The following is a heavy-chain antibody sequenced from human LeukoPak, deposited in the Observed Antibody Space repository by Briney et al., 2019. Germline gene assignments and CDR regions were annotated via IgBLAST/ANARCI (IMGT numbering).Heavy chain of an antibody. CDR3: AKRRLELASDCYYGMDV. Sequence: GGSLRLSCAASGFTFSSYAMSWVRQAPGKGLEWVSAISGSGGSTYYADSVKGRFTISRDNSKNTLYLQMNSLRAEDTAVYYCAKRRLELASDCYYGMDVWGQGTTVTVSS. D-gene: IGHD1-7*01. V-gene: IGHV3-23*01. CDR1: GFTFSSYA. CDR2: ISGSGGST. J-gene: IGHJ6*02.